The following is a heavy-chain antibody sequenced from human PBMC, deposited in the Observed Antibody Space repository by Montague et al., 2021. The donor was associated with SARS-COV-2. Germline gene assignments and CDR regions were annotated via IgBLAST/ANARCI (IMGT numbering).Heavy chain of an antibody. D-gene: IGHD3-9*01. J-gene: IGHJ4*02. Sequence: SETLSLTCAVSGGSITVYYWNWIRQSAGKGLEWLGRIDARGNTHYNPSVQSRLTMSVDTSKKQFSLKLTSVTAADTALYYCAGDIVAGLLSDWGQGTLVSVSS. V-gene: IGHV4-4*07. CDR2: IDARGNT. CDR3: AGDIVAGLLSD. CDR1: GGSITVYY.